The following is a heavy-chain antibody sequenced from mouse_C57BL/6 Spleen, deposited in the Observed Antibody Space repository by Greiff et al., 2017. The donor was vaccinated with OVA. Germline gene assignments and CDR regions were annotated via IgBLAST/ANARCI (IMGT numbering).Heavy chain of an antibody. CDR2: IYPGSGST. D-gene: IGHD2-5*01. V-gene: IGHV1-55*01. CDR3: AREGASYYSNYYAMDY. CDR1: GYTFTSYW. J-gene: IGHJ4*01. Sequence: QVQLQQPGAELVKPGASVKMSCKASGYTFTSYWITWAKQRPGQGLEWIGDIYPGSGSTNYNEKFKSKATLTVDTSSSTAYMQLSSLTSEDSAVYYCAREGASYYSNYYAMDYWGQGTSVTVSS.